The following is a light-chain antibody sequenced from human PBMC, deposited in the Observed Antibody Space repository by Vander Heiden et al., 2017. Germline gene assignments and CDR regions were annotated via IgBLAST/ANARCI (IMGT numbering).Light chain of an antibody. J-gene: IGKJ1*01. V-gene: IGKV1-39*01. CDR1: QSISNY. CDR3: QQSYSTVRT. Sequence: DIQLTQSPSSRSASVGDRVTITCRASQSISNYLNWYQQKPGKAPKLLIYAASSLQSGVPSRFSGSGSGTDFTLTISSLQPEDFATYYCQQSYSTVRTFGQGTKVEIK. CDR2: AAS.